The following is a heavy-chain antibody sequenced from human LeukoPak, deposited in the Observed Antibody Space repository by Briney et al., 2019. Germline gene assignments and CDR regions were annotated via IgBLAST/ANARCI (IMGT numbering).Heavy chain of an antibody. Sequence: GGSLRLSCAASGFTFSNYGMHWVRQAPGKGLEWVAFIRSDGINKYHADSVKGRFTISRDNAKNSLYLQMNSLRAEDTAVYYCARDLMGIAYRGAFYYWGQGTLVTVSS. CDR2: IRSDGINK. CDR1: GFTFSNYG. J-gene: IGHJ4*02. D-gene: IGHD6-13*01. CDR3: ARDLMGIAYRGAFYY. V-gene: IGHV3-30*02.